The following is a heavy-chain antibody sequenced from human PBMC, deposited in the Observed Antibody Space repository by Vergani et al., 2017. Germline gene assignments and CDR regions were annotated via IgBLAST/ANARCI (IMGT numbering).Heavy chain of an antibody. CDR3: AKVYGSTSCPYGGEAFDV. D-gene: IGHD2-2*01. CDR1: GFTFNSYA. V-gene: IGHV3-23*01. CDR2: INNNGGST. Sequence: QLLESGGGLIQPGGSLRLSCAASGFTFNSYAMTWVRQAPGKGLEWVSGINNNGGSTNYADSVKGRFTISRDNSKNTLYLQMTDLRAEDTATYYCAKVYGSTSCPYGGEAFDVWGHGTMVTVSS. J-gene: IGHJ3*01.